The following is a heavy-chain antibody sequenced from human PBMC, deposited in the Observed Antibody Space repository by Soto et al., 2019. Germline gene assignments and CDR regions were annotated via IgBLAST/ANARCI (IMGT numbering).Heavy chain of an antibody. CDR1: GYTFTSYA. J-gene: IGHJ4*02. V-gene: IGHV1-18*01. CDR2: ISVYNENT. D-gene: IGHD3-10*01. CDR3: ARVIFKWELYPDKSFDY. Sequence: ASVKVSCKASGYTFTSYAISWVRQVPGRGPEWMEWISVYNENTNYAQKLQGRVTMTTDTSTNTAYMELRSLRSDDTAVYYCARVIFKWELYPDKSFDYWGQGTLVTVSS.